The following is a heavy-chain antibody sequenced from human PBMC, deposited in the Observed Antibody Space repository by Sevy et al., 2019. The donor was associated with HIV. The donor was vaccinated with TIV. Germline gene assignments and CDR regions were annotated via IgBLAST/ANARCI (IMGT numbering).Heavy chain of an antibody. D-gene: IGHD3-16*01. V-gene: IGHV3-30*03. J-gene: IGHJ6*03. Sequence: GGSLRLSCAAPGFTFSSYDMHWVRQAPGKGLEWVAVISYDGSNKFYLDSVKGRFTISRDNSKSTLYLQLSSLRAEDTAVYYCAGVALTFGGDPYDKHYFMDVWSKGTTVTVSS. CDR3: AGVALTFGGDPYDKHYFMDV. CDR1: GFTFSSYD. CDR2: ISYDGSNK.